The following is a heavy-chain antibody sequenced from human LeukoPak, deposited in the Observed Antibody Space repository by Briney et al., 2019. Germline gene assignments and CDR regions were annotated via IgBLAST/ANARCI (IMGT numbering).Heavy chain of an antibody. Sequence: GGSLRLSCAASGFTLRSSWMHWVRQAPGKGLVWVSHIKSDGSSTSYADSVKGRFTISRDNAKNTLYLQMNSLRAEDTAVYYCARDRGYTQDYWGQGTLVTVSS. CDR3: ARDRGYTQDY. CDR2: IKSDGSST. CDR1: GFTLRSSW. D-gene: IGHD5-12*01. V-gene: IGHV3-74*01. J-gene: IGHJ4*02.